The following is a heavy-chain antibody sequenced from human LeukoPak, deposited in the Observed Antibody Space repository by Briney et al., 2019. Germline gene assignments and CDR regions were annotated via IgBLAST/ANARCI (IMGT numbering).Heavy chain of an antibody. CDR1: GYTFTSYG. V-gene: IGHV1-18*01. J-gene: IGHJ5*02. CDR2: ISAYNGNT. CDR3: ARSVRGHGDYAKGNWFDP. Sequence: PQASVKVSCKASGYTFTSYGISWVRQAPGQGLEWMGWISAYNGNTNYAQKLQGRVTMTTDTSTSTAYMELRSLRSDDTAVYYCARSVRGHGDYAKGNWFDPWGQGTLVTVSS. D-gene: IGHD4-17*01.